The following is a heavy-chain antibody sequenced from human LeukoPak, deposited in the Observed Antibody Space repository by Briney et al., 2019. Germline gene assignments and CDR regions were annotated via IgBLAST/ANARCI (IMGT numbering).Heavy chain of an antibody. V-gene: IGHV3-30-3*01. J-gene: IGHJ4*02. CDR3: ARDAPYYDFWSGYSDY. Sequence: GRSLRLSCAASGFTFSSYAMHWVRQAPGKGLEWVAVISYDGSNKYYADSVKGRFTISRDNSKNTLYLQMNSLRAEDTAVYYCARDAPYYDFWSGYSDYWGQGTLVTVSS. CDR1: GFTFSSYA. D-gene: IGHD3-3*01. CDR2: ISYDGSNK.